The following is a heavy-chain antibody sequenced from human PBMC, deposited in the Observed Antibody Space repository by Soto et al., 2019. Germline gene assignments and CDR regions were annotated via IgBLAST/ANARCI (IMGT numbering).Heavy chain of an antibody. CDR3: ARVLYYGSGSYSPYGMDV. V-gene: IGHV1-69*01. J-gene: IGHJ6*02. D-gene: IGHD3-10*01. CDR2: VSPPFRTS. Sequence: QVQLVQSGAEVKKPGSSVKVSCKTSGVSFNNNGIGWVRQAPGHGLEWMGGVSPPFRTSNYARKFQGRISITADASTGTVNMDLRCLTSEDTAQYYCARVLYYGSGSYSPYGMDVWGQGTKVTVSS. CDR1: GVSFNNNG.